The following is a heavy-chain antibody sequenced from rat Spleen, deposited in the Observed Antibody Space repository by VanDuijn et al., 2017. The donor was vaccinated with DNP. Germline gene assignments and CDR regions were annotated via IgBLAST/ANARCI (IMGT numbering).Heavy chain of an antibody. Sequence: EVQLVETGGGLVQPGRSLKLSCVASGFTFSSYWMYWIRQAPGKGLEWVASINADGGSTDYPDSLEGRFTIYRDNAENTVYLQMNSLRSEDTSTYYCAVTRSFDYCGQGVMVTVSS. CDR2: INADGGST. J-gene: IGHJ2*01. V-gene: IGHV5-58*01. CDR1: GFTFSSYW. CDR3: AVTRSFDY.